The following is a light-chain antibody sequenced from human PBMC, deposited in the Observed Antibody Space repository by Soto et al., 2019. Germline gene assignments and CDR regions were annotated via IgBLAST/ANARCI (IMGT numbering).Light chain of an antibody. V-gene: IGLV2-14*01. CDR2: EVS. Sequence: QSALTQPASVSGSPGQSITISCTGTSSDVGGYNYVSWYQQHPGKAPKLMIYEVSNRPSGVSNRFSGSKSGNTASLTISGLKAEDEADYYCSSYTSSSTPLDVFGTGTKLTVL. CDR1: SSDVGGYNY. CDR3: SSYTSSSTPLDV. J-gene: IGLJ1*01.